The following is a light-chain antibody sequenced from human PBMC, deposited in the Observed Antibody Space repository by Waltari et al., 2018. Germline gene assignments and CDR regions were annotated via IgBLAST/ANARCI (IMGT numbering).Light chain of an antibody. Sequence: VVLTQSPGTLSLSPWERATLACRASQSIGRYLVWYQQRPGQAPRLLIYAASTRATGIPDRFSGSGSGTDFTLTISRLEPEDFAVYYCQNHERLPATFGQGTKVEIK. CDR1: QSIGRY. CDR2: AAS. V-gene: IGKV3-20*01. CDR3: QNHERLPAT. J-gene: IGKJ1*01.